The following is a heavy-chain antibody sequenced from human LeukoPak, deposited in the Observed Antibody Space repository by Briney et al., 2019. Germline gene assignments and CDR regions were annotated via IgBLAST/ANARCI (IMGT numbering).Heavy chain of an antibody. Sequence: PGGSLRLSYAASGFTFSTYAMSWVCQAPGKGLEWVSAISTGGDTIYYADSVKGQFTVSRDNSKNTVYVEMNSLRAEDTAMYYCARGPYYGSGSHFSYYGMDVWGQGTTVTVSS. D-gene: IGHD3-10*01. V-gene: IGHV3-23*01. CDR3: ARGPYYGSGSHFSYYGMDV. CDR2: ISTGGDTI. J-gene: IGHJ6*02. CDR1: GFTFSTYA.